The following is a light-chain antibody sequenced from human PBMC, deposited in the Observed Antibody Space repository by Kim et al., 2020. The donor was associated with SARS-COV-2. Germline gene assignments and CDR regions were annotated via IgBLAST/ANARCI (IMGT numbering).Light chain of an antibody. CDR3: QVWDSSDDHRVV. J-gene: IGLJ2*01. CDR1: GIGSKS. Sequence: PGKTARITCGGTGIGSKSVPWYQQKPGQAPVLVISYDSVRPSGIPERFSGSNSGNTATVTISRVEAGDEANYYCQVWDSSDDHRVVFGGGTQLTVL. CDR2: YDS. V-gene: IGLV3-21*04.